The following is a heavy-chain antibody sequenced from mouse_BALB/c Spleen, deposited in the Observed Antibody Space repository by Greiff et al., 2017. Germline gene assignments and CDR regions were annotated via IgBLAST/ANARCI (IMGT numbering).Heavy chain of an antibody. D-gene: IGHD2-3*01. CDR1: GFTFSSFG. V-gene: IGHV5-17*02. CDR2: ISSGSSTI. J-gene: IGHJ4*01. CDR3: ARWPYYDGYSYAMDY. Sequence: EVQGVESGGGLVQPGGSRKLSCAASGFTFSSFGMHWVRQAPEKGLEWVAYISSGSSTIYYADTVKGRFTISRDNPKNTLFLQMTSLRSEDTAMYYCARWPYYDGYSYAMDYWGQGTSVTVSS.